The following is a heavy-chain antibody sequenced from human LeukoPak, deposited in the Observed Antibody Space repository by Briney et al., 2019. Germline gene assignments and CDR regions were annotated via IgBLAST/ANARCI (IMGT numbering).Heavy chain of an antibody. Sequence: ASVKVSCKASGYTFTGYYMHWVRQAPGQGLEWMGWINPNSGGTNYAQKFQGRVTMTRDTSISTAYMELSRLRSDDTAVYYCARVGGYCSGGSCYSDDSWGQGTLVTVSS. CDR1: GYTFTGYY. V-gene: IGHV1-2*02. J-gene: IGHJ5*01. D-gene: IGHD2-15*01. CDR2: INPNSGGT. CDR3: ARVGGYCSGGSCYSDDS.